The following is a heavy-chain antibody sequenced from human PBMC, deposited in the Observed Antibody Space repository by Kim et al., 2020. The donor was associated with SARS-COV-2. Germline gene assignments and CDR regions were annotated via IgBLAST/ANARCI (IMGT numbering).Heavy chain of an antibody. Sequence: GGSLRLSCAASGFTFSSYWMHWVRQAPGKGLVWVSRINSGGSSTSYADSVKGRFTISRDNAKNTLYLQMNSLRAEDTAVYYCARSVRSLDAFDIWGQGTMVTVSS. D-gene: IGHD3-10*01. CDR2: INSGGSST. J-gene: IGHJ3*02. CDR1: GFTFSSYW. V-gene: IGHV3-74*01. CDR3: ARSVRSLDAFDI.